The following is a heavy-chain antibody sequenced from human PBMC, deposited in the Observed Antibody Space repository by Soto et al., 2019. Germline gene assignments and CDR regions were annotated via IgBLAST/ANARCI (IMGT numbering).Heavy chain of an antibody. CDR1: GYSFTVYW. CDR3: ARGNVANWFGP. J-gene: IGHJ5*02. Sequence: PGESLKISCEASGYSFTVYWIVWVRQMPGKGLEWMGIVYPSDSRTKYSPSFQGQVTISADTSTSTTYLQWTSLKASDTAIYYCARGNVANWFGPWGQGTLVTVSS. CDR2: VYPSDSRT. V-gene: IGHV5-51*01.